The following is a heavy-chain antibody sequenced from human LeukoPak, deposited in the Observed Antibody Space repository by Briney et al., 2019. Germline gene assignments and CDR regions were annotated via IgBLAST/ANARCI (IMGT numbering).Heavy chain of an antibody. V-gene: IGHV1-69*05. CDR3: ARGGTTVTTFHY. Sequence: SVKVSCMASGGTFSSYAISWVRQAPGQGLEWMGGIIPIFGTANYAQKFQGRVTITTDESTSTTYMELSSLRSEDTAVYYCARGGTTVTTFHYWGQGTLVTVSS. CDR2: IIPIFGTA. D-gene: IGHD4-11*01. J-gene: IGHJ4*02. CDR1: GGTFSSYA.